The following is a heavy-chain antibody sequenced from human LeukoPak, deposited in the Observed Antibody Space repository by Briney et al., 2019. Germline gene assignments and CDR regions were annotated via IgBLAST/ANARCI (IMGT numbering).Heavy chain of an antibody. J-gene: IGHJ3*02. CDR3: AKDRGIGSSWYSGGFDI. Sequence: GGSLRLSCAVPGLTFSSYAMSWVRQAPGKGLEWVSLISGSGGSTYHADSVKGRSTISRDNSKNTLYLQMNSLRVEDTAVYYCAKDRGIGSSWYSGGFDIWGQGTMVTVSS. V-gene: IGHV3-23*01. CDR2: ISGSGGST. CDR1: GLTFSSYA. D-gene: IGHD6-13*01.